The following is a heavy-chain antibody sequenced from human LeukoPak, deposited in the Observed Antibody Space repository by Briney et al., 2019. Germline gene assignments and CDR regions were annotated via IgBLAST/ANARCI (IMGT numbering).Heavy chain of an antibody. D-gene: IGHD2-15*01. CDR1: GGSLCTYY. J-gene: IGHJ3*02. Sequence: SETLSLTCTVSGGSLCTYYWSWIRQPPGKTLEWIGYVYNSGSTNYNPSLRSRVTISVDTSKKQLSLKLTSVTAADTAVYYCARQTTRFCSGGTCYSNFAFDMWGQGTMVIVSS. CDR3: ARQTTRFCSGGTCYSNFAFDM. CDR2: VYNSGST. V-gene: IGHV4-59*08.